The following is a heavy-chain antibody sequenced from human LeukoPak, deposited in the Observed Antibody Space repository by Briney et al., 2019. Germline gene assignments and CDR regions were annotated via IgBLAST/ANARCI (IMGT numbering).Heavy chain of an antibody. CDR3: ARDKGPFWCFDL. CDR2: IYNTGNT. V-gene: IGHV4-59*01. CDR1: GDSISSYY. Sequence: PSETLSLTCTVSGDSISSYYWNWIRQPPGKGLEWIGNIYNTGNTDYNPSLKSRVTISVDTSKNQISLKLSSVTAADTAVYYCARDKGPFWCFDLWGRGTLVTVSS. J-gene: IGHJ2*01.